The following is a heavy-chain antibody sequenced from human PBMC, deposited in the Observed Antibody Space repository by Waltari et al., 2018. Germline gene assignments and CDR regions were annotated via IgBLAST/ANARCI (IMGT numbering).Heavy chain of an antibody. CDR3: AKDPVGVRGMRTFDS. Sequence: EEQLLQSGAKLVQPGGSLRRSCAASVFTLRAHTTGWVRQAPGKGREWVSSINKNGGETNYAESVKGRFTISRDNSQNTLFLQLSSLRADDTATYYCAKDPVGVRGMRTFDSWGQGTLVTVAS. D-gene: IGHD3-10*01. V-gene: IGHV3-23*01. CDR2: INKNGGET. CDR1: VFTLRAHT. J-gene: IGHJ4*02.